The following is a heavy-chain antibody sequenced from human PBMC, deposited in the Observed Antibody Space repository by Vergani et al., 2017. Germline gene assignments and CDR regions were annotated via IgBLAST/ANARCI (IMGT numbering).Heavy chain of an antibody. CDR3: ARERYSSGPREFDY. V-gene: IGHV3-23*01. D-gene: IGHD6-19*01. CDR1: GFPFGSYA. Sequence: EVQLLESGGGLVQPGGSLRLSCAASGFPFGSYAMSWARQAPGKGLEWVSAISGSGGSTYYADSVKGRFTISRDNSKNTLYLQMNSLRAEDTAVYYCARERYSSGPREFDYWGQGTLVTVSS. CDR2: ISGSGGST. J-gene: IGHJ4*02.